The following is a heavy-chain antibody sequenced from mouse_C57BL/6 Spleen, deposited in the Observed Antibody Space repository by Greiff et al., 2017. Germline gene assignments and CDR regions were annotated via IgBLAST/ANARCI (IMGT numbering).Heavy chain of an antibody. Sequence: QVQLQQPGAELVKPGASVKMSCKASGYTFTSYWITWVKQRPGQGLEWIGDIYPGSGSTNYNEKFKSKATLAVDTSSSTAYMQLSSLTSEDSAVYYCARSRAQDHYFDYWGQGTTLTVSS. CDR3: ARSRAQDHYFDY. CDR2: IYPGSGST. J-gene: IGHJ2*01. D-gene: IGHD3-1*01. V-gene: IGHV1-55*01. CDR1: GYTFTSYW.